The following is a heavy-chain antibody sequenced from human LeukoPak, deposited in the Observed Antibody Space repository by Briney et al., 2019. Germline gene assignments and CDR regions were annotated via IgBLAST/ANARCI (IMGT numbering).Heavy chain of an antibody. Sequence: GGSLRLSCAASGFTFSSYGMHWVRQAPGKGLEWVAVISYDGSNKYYADSVKGRFTISRDNSKNTLYLQMNSLRAEDTAVYYCARDKAAGDAFDIWGQGTMVTVSS. CDR1: GFTFSSYG. V-gene: IGHV3-30*19. J-gene: IGHJ3*02. D-gene: IGHD6-13*01. CDR3: ARDKAAGDAFDI. CDR2: ISYDGSNK.